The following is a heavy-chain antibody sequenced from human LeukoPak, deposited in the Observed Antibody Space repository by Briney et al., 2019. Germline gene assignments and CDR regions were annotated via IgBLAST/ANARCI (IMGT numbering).Heavy chain of an antibody. Sequence: PGGSLRLSCAASGFTFSSYSMNWVRQAPGKGLEWVSSISSSSSYIYYADSVKGRFTISRDNAKNSLYLQMNSLRAEDTAVYYCARGYSGSYRWNYYFDYWGQGTLVTVSS. D-gene: IGHD1-26*01. V-gene: IGHV3-21*01. J-gene: IGHJ4*02. CDR3: ARGYSGSYRWNYYFDY. CDR1: GFTFSSYS. CDR2: ISSSSSYI.